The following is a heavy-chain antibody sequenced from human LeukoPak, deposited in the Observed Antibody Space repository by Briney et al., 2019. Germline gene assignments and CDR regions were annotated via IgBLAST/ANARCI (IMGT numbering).Heavy chain of an antibody. D-gene: IGHD3-9*01. CDR1: GFTFSDYY. J-gene: IGHJ4*02. CDR3: ARDSMSGYSDFDF. CDR2: INSDGSNT. Sequence: GGSLRLSCAASGFTFSDYYMSWIRQAPGKGLVWVSCINSDGSNTNNADSVKGRLTISRDNAKNTLYLQINSLGAEDTAVYYCARDSMSGYSDFDFWGQGSLVTVSS. V-gene: IGHV3-74*01.